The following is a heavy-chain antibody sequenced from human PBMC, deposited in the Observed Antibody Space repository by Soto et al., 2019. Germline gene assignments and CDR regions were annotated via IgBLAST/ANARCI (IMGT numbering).Heavy chain of an antibody. CDR1: GFTFSLYP. Sequence: QVQLVESGGGVVQPGTSLRLSCETSGFTFSLYPMHWVRQAPGKGLEWVAVVSYDGSKKYYADSVKGRFTISRDSSKNTLYLQVNSLRAEDTALYYCARGHSDGWYYFEYWGQGTLVTVSS. V-gene: IGHV3-30-3*01. J-gene: IGHJ4*02. CDR2: VSYDGSKK. CDR3: ARGHSDGWYYFEY. D-gene: IGHD6-19*01.